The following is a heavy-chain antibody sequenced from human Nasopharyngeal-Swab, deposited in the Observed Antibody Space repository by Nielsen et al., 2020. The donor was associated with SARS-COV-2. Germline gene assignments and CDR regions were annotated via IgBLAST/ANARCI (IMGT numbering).Heavy chain of an antibody. D-gene: IGHD1-26*01. CDR1: GFTFSSYA. CDR3: ARDGGSYLDY. J-gene: IGHJ4*02. CDR2: ISYDGSNK. Sequence: GGSLRLSCAASGFTFSSYAMHWVRQAPGKGLEWVAVISYDGSNKYYADSVKGRFTISRDNSKNTLYLQMNSLRAEDTAVYYCARDGGSYLDYWGQGTLVTVSS. V-gene: IGHV3-30-3*01.